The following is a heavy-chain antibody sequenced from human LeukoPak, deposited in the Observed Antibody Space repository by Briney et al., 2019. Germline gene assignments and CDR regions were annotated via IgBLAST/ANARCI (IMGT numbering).Heavy chain of an antibody. CDR3: ARGAADRNNYYYYIDV. CDR2: INHSGST. CDR1: GGSFSGYY. J-gene: IGHJ6*03. Sequence: SETLSLTCAVYGGSFSGYYWSWIRQPPGKGLEWIGEINHSGSTNYNPSLKSRVTISVDTSKNQFSLKLTSVTAADTAVYYCARGAADRNNYYYYIDVWGKGTTVTVSS. V-gene: IGHV4-34*01. D-gene: IGHD1/OR15-1a*01.